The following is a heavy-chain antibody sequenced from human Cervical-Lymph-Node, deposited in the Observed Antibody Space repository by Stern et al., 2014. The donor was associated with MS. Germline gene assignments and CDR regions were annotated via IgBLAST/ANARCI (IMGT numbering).Heavy chain of an antibody. CDR2: IYSGGST. CDR3: ARDPPATEWG. V-gene: IGHV3-53*01. D-gene: IGHD5-24*01. CDR1: GVSVSNNY. Sequence: VQLVQSGGGLIQPGGSLRLSCVASGVSVSNNYMRWVRQAPGKGLEWVSLIYSGGSTHYADSVKGRFTISRDNSKNTLYLQMNSLRAEDTAVYYCARDPPATEWGGGQGTLVTVSS. J-gene: IGHJ4*02.